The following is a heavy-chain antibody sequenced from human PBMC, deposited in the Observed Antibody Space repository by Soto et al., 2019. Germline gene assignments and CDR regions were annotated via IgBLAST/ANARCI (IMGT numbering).Heavy chain of an antibody. CDR1: GGSFSGYY. V-gene: IGHV4-34*01. J-gene: IGHJ6*02. CDR3: ARGLKIAAAGTGPTRNYGMDV. D-gene: IGHD6-13*01. Sequence: KSSETLSLTCAVYGGSFSGYYWSWIRQPPGKGLEWIGEINHSGSTNYNPSLKSRVTISVDTSKNQFSLKLSSVTAADTAVYYCARGLKIAAAGTGPTRNYGMDVWGQGTTVTVSS. CDR2: INHSGST.